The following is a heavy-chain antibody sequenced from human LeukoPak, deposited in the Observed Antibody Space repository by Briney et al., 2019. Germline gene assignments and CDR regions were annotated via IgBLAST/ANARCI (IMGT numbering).Heavy chain of an antibody. CDR1: GYTFSGYY. CDR3: AGGGFDY. V-gene: IGHV1-2*02. CDR2: INPNSGDT. Sequence: ASVKVSCKASGYTFSGYYIHWVRQAPGQGLEWMGWINPNSGDTHYAQKFQGRVTLTRDTSITTAYMELSSLTSDVTAVYYCAGGGFDYWGQGTLVTVSS. J-gene: IGHJ4*02.